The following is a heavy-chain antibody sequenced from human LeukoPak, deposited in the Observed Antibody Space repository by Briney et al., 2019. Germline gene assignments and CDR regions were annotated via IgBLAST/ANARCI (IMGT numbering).Heavy chain of an antibody. Sequence: GGSLRLSCAASGFTVSSQYMSWVRQAPGKGLDWVSVIYDGDITYYADSVKGRFTISRDSSMDTLYLQMNSLRAEDTAVYYCAKVAPAGTYFDSWGQGTLVTVSS. CDR2: IYDGDIT. V-gene: IGHV3-66*01. CDR1: GFTVSSQY. CDR3: AKVAPAGTYFDS. D-gene: IGHD6-13*01. J-gene: IGHJ4*02.